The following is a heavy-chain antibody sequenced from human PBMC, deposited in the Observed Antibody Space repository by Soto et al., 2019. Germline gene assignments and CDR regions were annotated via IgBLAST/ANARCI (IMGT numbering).Heavy chain of an antibody. CDR2: ISAYNGNT. V-gene: IGHV1-18*01. CDR1: GYTFTCDV. J-gene: IGHJ3*02. CDR3: AIVHYYDSSGYRRGDAYNI. Sequence: SVKVPWKASGYTFTCDVISWVRQAPGQVLECMGWISAYNGNTNYAQKLQGRVTMTTDTYTSTSYMELRSMRSDDTAVYYCAIVHYYDSSGYRRGDAYNIWAEGTMV. D-gene: IGHD3-22*01.